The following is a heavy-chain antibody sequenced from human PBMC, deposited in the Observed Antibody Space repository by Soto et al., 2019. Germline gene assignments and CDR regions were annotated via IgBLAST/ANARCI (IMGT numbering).Heavy chain of an antibody. CDR1: GFTFSNYA. CDR3: AKERHDWNYVRLSDH. J-gene: IGHJ4*02. V-gene: IGHV3-23*01. D-gene: IGHD1-7*01. Sequence: PGGSLRLSCAASGFTFSNYAMSWVRQAPGKGLEWVSGVIASGSATYYADSVKGRFTISRDNSRNTLYLQMDSLRAEDTAVYYCAKERHDWNYVRLSDHWGQGTLVTVSS. CDR2: VIASGSAT.